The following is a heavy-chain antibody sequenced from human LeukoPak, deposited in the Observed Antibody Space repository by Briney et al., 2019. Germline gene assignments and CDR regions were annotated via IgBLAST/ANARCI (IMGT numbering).Heavy chain of an antibody. D-gene: IGHD4-17*01. CDR1: GFTFSSYW. Sequence: PGGSLRLSCAASGFTFSSYWMSWVRQAPGKGLEWVANIRQDGSEKYYVDSVKGRFTISRDNAKNSLYLQMNSLRAEDTAVYYCARDYGDSSFDYWGQGTPVTASS. V-gene: IGHV3-7*01. J-gene: IGHJ4*02. CDR3: ARDYGDSSFDY. CDR2: IRQDGSEK.